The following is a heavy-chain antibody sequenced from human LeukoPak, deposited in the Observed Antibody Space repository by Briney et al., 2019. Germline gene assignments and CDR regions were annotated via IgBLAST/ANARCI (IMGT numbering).Heavy chain of an antibody. CDR2: IYYSGST. CDR3: ARHGSSWYGYRDHFDY. V-gene: IGHV4-39*01. Sequence: SETLSLTCTVSGGSISSSIYYWGWIRQPPGKGLEWIGSIYYSGSTYYNPSLKSRVTISVDTSKNQFSLKLSSVTAADTAVYYCARHGSSWYGYRDHFDYWGQGTLVTVSS. D-gene: IGHD6-13*01. CDR1: GGSISSSIYY. J-gene: IGHJ4*02.